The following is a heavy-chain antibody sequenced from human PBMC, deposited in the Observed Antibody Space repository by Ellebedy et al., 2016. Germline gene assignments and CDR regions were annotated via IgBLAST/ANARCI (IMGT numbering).Heavy chain of an antibody. J-gene: IGHJ6*02. D-gene: IGHD5-18*01. CDR1: GFTFSTYS. V-gene: IGHV3-48*02. Sequence: GGSLRLSXAASGFTFSTYSMNWVRQAPGKGLEWVSYISGSGYNIQYADSEKGRFTISRDNAKNSLYLQMNSLRDEDTALYYSARDDDDSFYYGMDVWGQGTTVTVSS. CDR3: ARDDDDSFYYGMDV. CDR2: ISGSGYNI.